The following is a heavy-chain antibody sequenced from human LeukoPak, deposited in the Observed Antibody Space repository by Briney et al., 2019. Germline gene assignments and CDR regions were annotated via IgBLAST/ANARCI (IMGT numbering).Heavy chain of an antibody. J-gene: IGHJ6*02. CDR3: AKGSAYGDYYYYGMDV. V-gene: IGHV3-30*18. D-gene: IGHD4-17*01. CDR1: GFTFSTYG. Sequence: GGSPRLSCAASGFTFSTYGMHWVRQAPGKGLEWVAVISYDGRNQYYADSVKGRFTISRDNSENTLYLQMNSLIPEDTAVYYCAKGSAYGDYYYYGMDVWGQGTTVTVSS. CDR2: ISYDGRNQ.